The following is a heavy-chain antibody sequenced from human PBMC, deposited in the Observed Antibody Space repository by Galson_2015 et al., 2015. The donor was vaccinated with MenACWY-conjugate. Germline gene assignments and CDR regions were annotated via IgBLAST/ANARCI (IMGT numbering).Heavy chain of an antibody. CDR1: GGSISNNNW. CDR2: IYHSGGS. J-gene: IGHJ4*02. D-gene: IGHD2-15*01. CDR3: ARAVRGYCSGGSCYSLDS. V-gene: IGHV4-4*02. Sequence: ETLSLTCAVSGGSISNNNWWNWVRQPPGKGLEWIGEIYHSGGSNYNPSLKSRVTISVDKSKNQFSLKLRSVTAADTAVYYCARAVRGYCSGGSCYSLDSWGQGTLVTVSS.